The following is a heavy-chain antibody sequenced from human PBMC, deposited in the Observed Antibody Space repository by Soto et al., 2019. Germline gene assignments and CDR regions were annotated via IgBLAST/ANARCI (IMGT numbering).Heavy chain of an antibody. D-gene: IGHD4-17*01. CDR1: GGTFSSHT. Sequence: QDQLVQSGAEVKKPGSSVKVSCKASGGTFSSHTFSWVRQAPGQGLEWMGRIIPALGTATYAQKFQGRVTITAVEAATTVYMELNSLRSEDTAVYYCARPDFGDYWYFDVWGRGTMVTVSS. CDR2: IIPALGTA. J-gene: IGHJ2*01. V-gene: IGHV1-69*08. CDR3: ARPDFGDYWYFDV.